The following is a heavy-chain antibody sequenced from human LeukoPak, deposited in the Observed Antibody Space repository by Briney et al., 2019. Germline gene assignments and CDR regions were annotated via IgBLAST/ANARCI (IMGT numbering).Heavy chain of an antibody. CDR1: GGSFNDYY. J-gene: IGHJ4*02. D-gene: IGHD5-24*01. CDR3: AKRAFRRDGYNSY. Sequence: SETLSLTCAVYGGSFNDYYWNWIRQPPGKGLEWIGEINHSGSTNYNPSLKSRVTISVDTSKNQFSLKLSSVTAADTAVYYCAKRAFRRDGYNSYWGQGTLVTVSS. CDR2: INHSGST. V-gene: IGHV4-34*01.